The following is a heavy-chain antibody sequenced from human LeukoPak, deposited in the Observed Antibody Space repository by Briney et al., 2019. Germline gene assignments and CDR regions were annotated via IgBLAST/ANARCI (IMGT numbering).Heavy chain of an antibody. V-gene: IGHV4-59*08. CDR2: IHYSGTA. CDR3: ARTYYDILTGYYIPLDV. CDR1: DGSITNYD. D-gene: IGHD3-9*01. Sequence: SETLSLTCTVSDGSITNYDWSWVRQPPGKGPEFIGYIHYSGTANYNPSLKSRVTISVDTSKIQFSLKLSSVTAADTAVYYCARTYYDILTGYYIPLDVWGQGTTVTVSS. J-gene: IGHJ6*02.